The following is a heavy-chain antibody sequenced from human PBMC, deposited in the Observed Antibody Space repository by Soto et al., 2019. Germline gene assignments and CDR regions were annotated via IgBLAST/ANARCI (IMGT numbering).Heavy chain of an antibody. CDR1: GFTFSSYW. V-gene: IGHV3-74*01. J-gene: IGHJ4*02. CDR3: ARGATYYYDSSGYYYPQCFDY. CDR2: INSDGSST. D-gene: IGHD3-22*01. Sequence: GGSLRLSCAASGFTFSSYWMHWVRQAPGKGLVWVSRINSDGSSTSYADSVKGRFTISRDNAKNTLYLQMNSLRAEDTAVYYCARGATYYYDSSGYYYPQCFDYWGQGTLVTVSS.